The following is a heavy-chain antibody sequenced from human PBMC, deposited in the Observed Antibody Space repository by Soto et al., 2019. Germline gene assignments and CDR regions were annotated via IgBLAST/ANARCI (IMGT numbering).Heavy chain of an antibody. Sequence: GGSLRLSCAASGFTFSNAWMSWVRQAPGKGLEWVGRIKSKSDGGTTASAAPVKGRFTISRDDSKNTLYLQMNSLKTEDTAVYYCTTPGTDQTVHYYYYMDVWGKGTTVTVSS. CDR2: IKSKSDGGTT. J-gene: IGHJ6*03. V-gene: IGHV3-15*01. CDR3: TTPGTDQTVHYYYYMDV. CDR1: GFTFSNAW. D-gene: IGHD1-1*01.